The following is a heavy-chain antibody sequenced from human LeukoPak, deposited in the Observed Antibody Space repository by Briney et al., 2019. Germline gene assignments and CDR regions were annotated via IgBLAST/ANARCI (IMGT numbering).Heavy chain of an antibody. CDR2: INPNRGGT. CDR3: ARLGSSDI. J-gene: IGHJ3*02. Sequence: ASVKVSCKASANTFTGYYMHWVRQAPGQGLEWMGWINPNRGGTNYAQKFHGRVTMTRDTSISTAYMQLSRLTSDDTAVYYYARLGSSDIWGQGPIVSVSS. V-gene: IGHV1-2*02. D-gene: IGHD3-16*01. CDR1: ANTFTGYY.